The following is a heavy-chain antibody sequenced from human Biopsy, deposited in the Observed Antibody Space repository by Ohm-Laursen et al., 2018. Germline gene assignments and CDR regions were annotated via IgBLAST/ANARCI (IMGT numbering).Heavy chain of an antibody. J-gene: IGHJ2*01. D-gene: IGHD3-22*01. CDR1: GDSISSYY. V-gene: IGHV4-59*01. Sequence: SDTLSLTCIVSGDSISSYYWNWIRQPPGKGLEWIGYVYYTGSTDYNPSLQSRVTISVDTSKNHFSLRLRSVTPADTAIYYCARDRGYYSDRTVPGYFDLWGRGTLVTVSS. CDR2: VYYTGST. CDR3: ARDRGYYSDRTVPGYFDL.